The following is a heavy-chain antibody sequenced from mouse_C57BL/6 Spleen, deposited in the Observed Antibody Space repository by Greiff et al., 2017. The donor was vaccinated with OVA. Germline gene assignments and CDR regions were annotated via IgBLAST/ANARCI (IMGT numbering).Heavy chain of an antibody. D-gene: IGHD1-1*01. Sequence: VQLVESGPGLVAPSQSLSITCTVSGFSLTSYGVHWVRQPPGKGLEWLVVIWSDGSTTYNSALKSRLSISKDNSKSQVFLKMNSLQTDDTAMYYCARAFYGSSFYWYFDVWGTGTTVTVSS. J-gene: IGHJ1*03. CDR3: ARAFYGSSFYWYFDV. V-gene: IGHV2-6*03. CDR2: IWSDGST. CDR1: GFSLTSYG.